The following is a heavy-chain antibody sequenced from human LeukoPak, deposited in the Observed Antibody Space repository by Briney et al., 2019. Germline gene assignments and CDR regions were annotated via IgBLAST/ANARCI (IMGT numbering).Heavy chain of an antibody. CDR3: AQDGDFWSGYLDY. V-gene: IGHV3-30*18. Sequence: GGSLRLSCAASGFTFSSYGMHWVRQAPGKGLERVAVISYDGSNKYYADSVKGRFTISRDNSKNTLYLQMNSLRAEDTAVYYCAQDGDFWSGYLDYWGQGTLVTVSS. J-gene: IGHJ4*02. CDR1: GFTFSSYG. D-gene: IGHD3-3*01. CDR2: ISYDGSNK.